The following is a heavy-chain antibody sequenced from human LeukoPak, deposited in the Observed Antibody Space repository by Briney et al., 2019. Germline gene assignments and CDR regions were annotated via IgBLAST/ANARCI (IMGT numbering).Heavy chain of an antibody. Sequence: SETLSLTCSVSGGSLSSHYWSWIRQPPGKGLELIGHIHDTGSTFYNPSLRGRVTISLDTSDNQFSLKLTSVTAADTAVYYCARFLSGCSTSSCYLTYWGQGTLVTVS. J-gene: IGHJ4*02. CDR1: GGSLSSHY. CDR2: IHDTGST. CDR3: ARFLSGCSTSSCYLTY. D-gene: IGHD2-2*01. V-gene: IGHV4-59*11.